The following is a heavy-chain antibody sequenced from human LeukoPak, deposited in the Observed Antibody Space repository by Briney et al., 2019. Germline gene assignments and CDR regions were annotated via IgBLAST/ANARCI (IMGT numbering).Heavy chain of an antibody. D-gene: IGHD2-21*01. CDR1: GSSISSGYY. Sequence: PSETLSLTCTVSGSSISSGYYWGWIRQSPGKGLEWIGYIYYSGNTYYNPSLKSRVTITVDTSKNQFSLKLTSVIAADTAVYYCARHIPHIVVVSEGLDYWGQGTLVTVSS. CDR2: IYYSGNT. CDR3: ARHIPHIVVVSEGLDY. V-gene: IGHV4-38-2*02. J-gene: IGHJ4*02.